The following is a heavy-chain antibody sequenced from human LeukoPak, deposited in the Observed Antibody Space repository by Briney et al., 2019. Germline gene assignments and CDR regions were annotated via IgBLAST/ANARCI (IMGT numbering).Heavy chain of an antibody. V-gene: IGHV3-74*01. Sequence: GGSLRLSCAASGFTFSSYWMHWVRQAPGKGLVWVSRINSDGSSTSYADSVKGRFTISRDNAKNTLYLQMNSLRAEDTAVYYCARNYGSGSYYYWGQGTLVTVSS. CDR3: ARNYGSGSYYY. CDR1: GFTFSSYW. D-gene: IGHD3-10*01. J-gene: IGHJ4*02. CDR2: INSDGSST.